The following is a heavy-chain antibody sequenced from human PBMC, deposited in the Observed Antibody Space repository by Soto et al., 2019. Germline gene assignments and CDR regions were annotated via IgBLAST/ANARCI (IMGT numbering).Heavy chain of an antibody. CDR2: IFYSGNT. D-gene: IGHD2-15*01. CDR3: ARSALGLAILKSLDF. V-gene: IGHV4-39*01. J-gene: IGHJ4*02. CDR1: GDSISSSSYY. Sequence: SETLSLTCTVSGDSISSSSYYWAWIRQPPGKGLEWVGSIFYSGNTYYNPSLKSRVTISVDTSKNQFSLKLTSVTAADTAIYYCARSALGLAILKSLDFWGQGSLVTVSS.